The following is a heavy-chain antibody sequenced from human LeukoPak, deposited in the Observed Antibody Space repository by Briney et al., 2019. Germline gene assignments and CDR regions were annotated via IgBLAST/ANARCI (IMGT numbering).Heavy chain of an antibody. J-gene: IGHJ6*02. Sequence: GRSLRLSCAASGFTFDDYAMHWVRQAPGKGLEWVSGISWNSGSIGYADSVKGRFTISRDNAKNSLYLQMNRLRAEDTALYYCARDLAGYYYYGMDVWGQGTTVTVSS. V-gene: IGHV3-9*01. D-gene: IGHD3-3*02. CDR2: ISWNSGSI. CDR3: ARDLAGYYYYGMDV. CDR1: GFTFDDYA.